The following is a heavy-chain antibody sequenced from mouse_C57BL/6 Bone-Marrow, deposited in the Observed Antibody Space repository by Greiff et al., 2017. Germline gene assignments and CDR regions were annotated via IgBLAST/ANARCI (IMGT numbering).Heavy chain of an antibody. J-gene: IGHJ1*03. CDR3: TPDGYYQSYWYFDV. CDR2: IDPEDGDT. CDR1: GFNIKDYY. Sequence: VQLKESGAELVRPGASVKLSCTASGFNIKDYYMHWVKQRPEQGLEWIGRIDPEDGDTEYAPKFQGKATMTADTSSNTAYLQLSSLTSEDTAVYYCTPDGYYQSYWYFDVWGTGTTVTVSS. V-gene: IGHV14-1*01. D-gene: IGHD2-3*01.